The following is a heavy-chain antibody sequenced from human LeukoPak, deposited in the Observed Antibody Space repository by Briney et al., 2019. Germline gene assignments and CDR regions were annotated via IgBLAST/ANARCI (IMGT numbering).Heavy chain of an antibody. V-gene: IGHV3-7*03. J-gene: IGHJ4*02. Sequence: GGSLRLSCAASGFTFSNYWMGWVRQAPGKGLEWVATIKQDGSDKYYVDSVKGRFTISRDNAKNSLFLQMNSLRAEDTAVYYCARGSGYSYGFPDYWGQGTLVTVSS. CDR3: ARGSGYSYGFPDY. CDR2: IKQDGSDK. D-gene: IGHD5-18*01. CDR1: GFTFSNYW.